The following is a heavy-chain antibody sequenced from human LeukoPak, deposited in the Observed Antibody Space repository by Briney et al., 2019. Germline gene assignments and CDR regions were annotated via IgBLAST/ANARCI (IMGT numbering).Heavy chain of an antibody. D-gene: IGHD3-22*01. Sequence: TSETLSLTCTVSGDSISSGGYYWSWIRQHPGKRLEWIGCISYTGHTYYNPSLRSRLTISVDTSKNLFSLKLSSVTAADTAVYYCARDYYDASGYHYEKAFDTWGQGTMVTVSS. CDR2: ISYTGHT. V-gene: IGHV4-31*03. CDR1: GDSISSGGYY. CDR3: ARDYYDASGYHYEKAFDT. J-gene: IGHJ3*02.